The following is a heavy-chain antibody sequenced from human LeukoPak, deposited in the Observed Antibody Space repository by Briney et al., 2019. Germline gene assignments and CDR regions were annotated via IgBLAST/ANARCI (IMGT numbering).Heavy chain of an antibody. CDR1: GFPLSSYA. CDR2: IKEDGSEK. J-gene: IGHJ3*02. Sequence: GGSLRLSCAATGFPLSSYAMNWVRQAPGKGLEWVANIKEDGSEKYYVDSLKGRFTISRDNAKKLLYLQMNSLRVEDTAVYYCARDLQCGGDCHYDAFDIWGQGTMVTVSS. V-gene: IGHV3-7*01. D-gene: IGHD2-21*02. CDR3: ARDLQCGGDCHYDAFDI.